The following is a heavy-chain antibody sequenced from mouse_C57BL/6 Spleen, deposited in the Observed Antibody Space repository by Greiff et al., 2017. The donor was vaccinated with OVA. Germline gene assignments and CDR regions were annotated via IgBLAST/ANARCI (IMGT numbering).Heavy chain of an antibody. CDR3: ASITTVGDY. CDR1: GYTFTSYW. V-gene: IGHV1-69*01. Sequence: VQLQQPGAELVMPGASVKLSCKASGYTFTSYWMHWVKQRPGQGLEWIGEIDPSDSYTNYNQKFKGKSTLTVDKSSSTAYMQLSSLTSEDSAVYYCASITTVGDYWGQGTSVTVSS. J-gene: IGHJ4*01. D-gene: IGHD1-1*01. CDR2: IDPSDSYT.